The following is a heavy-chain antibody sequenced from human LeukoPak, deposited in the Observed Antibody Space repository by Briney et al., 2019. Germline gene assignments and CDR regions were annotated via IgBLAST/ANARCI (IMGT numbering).Heavy chain of an antibody. J-gene: IGHJ4*02. V-gene: IGHV4-39*07. D-gene: IGHD6-6*01. CDR1: GGSISSDVHY. Sequence: SETLSLTCTVAGGSISSDVHYWDWIRQAPGKGLEWIGSLLYNGNTWYNPSLKSRVTMSVDTSKNQISLKVNSVTAADTAVYYCARESYSSSYLFDFWGQGTLVTVSS. CDR2: LLYNGNT. CDR3: ARESYSSSYLFDF.